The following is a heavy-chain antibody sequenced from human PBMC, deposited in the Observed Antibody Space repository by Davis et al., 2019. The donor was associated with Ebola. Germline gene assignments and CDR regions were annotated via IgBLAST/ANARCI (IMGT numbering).Heavy chain of an antibody. J-gene: IGHJ6*02. V-gene: IGHV4-34*01. CDR1: GGSFSGYY. CDR2: INHSGST. Sequence: SETLSLTCAVYGGSFSGYYWSWIRQPPGKGLEWIGEINHSGSTNYHPSLKSRVTISVDTSNNQFSLKLSSVTAADTAVYYCARAGYCTGGVCYAGYYYYGMDVWGQGTTVTVSS. CDR3: ARAGYCTGGVCYAGYYYYGMDV. D-gene: IGHD2-8*02.